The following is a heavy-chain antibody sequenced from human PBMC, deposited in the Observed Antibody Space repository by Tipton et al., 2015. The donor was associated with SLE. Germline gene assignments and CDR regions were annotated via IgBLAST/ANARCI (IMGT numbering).Heavy chain of an antibody. Sequence: GSLRLSCAASGFTFSSYWMHWVRQAPGKGLVWVSRINSDGSSTSYADSVKGRFIISRDNAKNTLYLQMNSLRAEDTAVYYCAKDRGSYSFDYWGQGTLVTVSS. CDR2: INSDGSST. CDR1: GFTFSSYW. CDR3: AKDRGSYSFDY. J-gene: IGHJ4*02. D-gene: IGHD1-26*01. V-gene: IGHV3-74*01.